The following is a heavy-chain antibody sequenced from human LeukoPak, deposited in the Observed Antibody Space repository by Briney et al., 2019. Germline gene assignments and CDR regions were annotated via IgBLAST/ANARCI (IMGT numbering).Heavy chain of an antibody. Sequence: ASVKVSCKASGYTFTRYAMNWVRQAPGQGLEWMGWINTNTGNPTYAQGFTGRFVFSLDTSVSTAYLQISSLKAEDTAVYYCASCWGTSCHAYYMDVWGKGTTVTVSS. D-gene: IGHD2-2*01. J-gene: IGHJ6*03. CDR2: INTNTGNP. CDR3: ASCWGTSCHAYYMDV. V-gene: IGHV7-4-1*02. CDR1: GYTFTRYA.